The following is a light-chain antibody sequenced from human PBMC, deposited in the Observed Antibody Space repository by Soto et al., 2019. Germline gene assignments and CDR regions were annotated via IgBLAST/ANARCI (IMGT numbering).Light chain of an antibody. CDR1: QTISKY. J-gene: IGKJ4*01. CDR3: QRSFNIPLT. CDR2: AAT. V-gene: IGKV1-39*01. Sequence: DIQMTQSPASLSASVGDRVVIACRASQTISKYVNWYQQKPGKAPKLLIYAATSLQRGVPSRFSGSGSGTDFNFIISSLQPKDFATYHCQRSFNIPLTFGGGTKVVIK.